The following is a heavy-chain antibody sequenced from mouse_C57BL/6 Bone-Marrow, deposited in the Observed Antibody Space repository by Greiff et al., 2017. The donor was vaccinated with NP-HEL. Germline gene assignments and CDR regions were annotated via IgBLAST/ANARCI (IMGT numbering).Heavy chain of an antibody. CDR3: ARGMYDGYPAWFAY. CDR2: INYDGSST. CDR1: GFTFSDYY. J-gene: IGHJ3*01. Sequence: EVKVVQPEGGLVQPGSSMKLSCTASGFTFSDYYLAWVRQVPEKCLEWVVNINYDGSSTYYLDSLKSRFIISRDNAKNILYLQMSSLKSEDTATYYCARGMYDGYPAWFAYWGQGTLVTVSA. D-gene: IGHD2-3*01. V-gene: IGHV5-16*01.